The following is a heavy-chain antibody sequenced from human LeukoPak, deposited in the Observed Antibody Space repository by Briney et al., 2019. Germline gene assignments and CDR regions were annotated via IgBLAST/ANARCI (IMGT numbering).Heavy chain of an antibody. CDR3: ARLKYSSSWPRTLGGYFDY. Sequence: PSETLSLTCAVSGGSISSSNWWSWVRPPPGKGLEWIGEIYHSGSTNYNPSLKRRVTISVDKSKNQFSLKLSSVTAADTAVYYCARLKYSSSWPRTLGGYFDYWGQGTLVTVSS. D-gene: IGHD6-13*01. CDR1: GGSISSSNW. J-gene: IGHJ4*02. V-gene: IGHV4-4*02. CDR2: IYHSGST.